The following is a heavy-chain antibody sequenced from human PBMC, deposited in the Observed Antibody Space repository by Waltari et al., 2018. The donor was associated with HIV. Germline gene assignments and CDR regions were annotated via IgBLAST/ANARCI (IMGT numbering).Heavy chain of an antibody. V-gene: IGHV1-8*01. D-gene: IGHD5-18*01. CDR2: MTPNSGKT. CDR3: ARGGYTYGDDY. J-gene: IGHJ4*02. CDR1: GYPFPSSD. Sequence: QVLLVQSGAEVKKPGASVKVSCTASGYPFPSSDINLVRQATGQGLEWMGWMTPNSGKTGYAKKFQGRVTMTRNTSMSTAYMELSSLRSDDTAVYYCARGGYTYGDDYWGQGTLVTVSS.